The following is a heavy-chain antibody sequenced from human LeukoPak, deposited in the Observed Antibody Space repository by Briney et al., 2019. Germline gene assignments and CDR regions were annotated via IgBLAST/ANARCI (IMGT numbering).Heavy chain of an antibody. CDR2: ISSSSSYI. Sequence: GGSLRLSCAASRFTFSSYSMNWVRQAPGKGLEWVSSISSSSSYIYYADSVKGRFTISRDNAKNSLYLQMNSLRAEDTAVYYCARDYRGYSYGRDAFDIWGQGTMVTGSS. CDR1: RFTFSSYS. D-gene: IGHD5-18*01. CDR3: ARDYRGYSYGRDAFDI. J-gene: IGHJ3*02. V-gene: IGHV3-21*01.